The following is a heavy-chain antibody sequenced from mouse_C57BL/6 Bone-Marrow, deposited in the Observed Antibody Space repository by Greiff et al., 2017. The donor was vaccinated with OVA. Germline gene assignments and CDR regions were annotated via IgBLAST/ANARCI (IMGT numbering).Heavy chain of an antibody. J-gene: IGHJ4*01. CDR2: ISSGGSYT. D-gene: IGHD1-1*01. CDR1: GFTFSSYG. CDR3: AREGPYYYGSSSLAMDY. Sequence: EVMLVESGGDLVKPGGSLKLSCAASGFTFSSYGMSWVRQTPDQRLEWVATISSGGSYTYYPDSVKGRFTISRDNAKNTLYLQMGSLKSEDTAMYYCAREGPYYYGSSSLAMDYWGQGTSVTVSS. V-gene: IGHV5-6*02.